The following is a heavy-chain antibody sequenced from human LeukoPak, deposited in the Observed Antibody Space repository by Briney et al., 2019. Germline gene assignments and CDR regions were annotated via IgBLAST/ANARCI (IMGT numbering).Heavy chain of an antibody. J-gene: IGHJ4*02. V-gene: IGHV1-69*05. D-gene: IGHD2-21*02. CDR2: IIPIFGTA. CDR1: GGTFSSYA. CDR3: ARDWNIVVVTAMLAY. Sequence: GSSVKVSCKASGGTFSSYAISWVRQAPGQGLEWMGGIIPIFGTANYAQKFQGRVTITTDESTSTSYMELSSLRSEDTAVYYCARDWNIVVVTAMLAYWGQGTLVTVSS.